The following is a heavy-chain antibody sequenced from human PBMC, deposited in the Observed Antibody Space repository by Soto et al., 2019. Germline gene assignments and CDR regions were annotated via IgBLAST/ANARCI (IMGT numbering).Heavy chain of an antibody. J-gene: IGHJ4*02. D-gene: IGHD3-3*01. V-gene: IGHV3-15*01. Sequence: EVQLVESGGGLVKPGGSLRLSCAASGFTFSNAWMSWVRQAPGKGLEWVGRIKSKPDGGTTDYAAPVKGRFTISRDDSKNTLYLQMNSLKTEDTAVYYCTTGDTIFGVVIHYFDYWGQGTLVTVSS. CDR3: TTGDTIFGVVIHYFDY. CDR2: IKSKPDGGTT. CDR1: GFTFSNAW.